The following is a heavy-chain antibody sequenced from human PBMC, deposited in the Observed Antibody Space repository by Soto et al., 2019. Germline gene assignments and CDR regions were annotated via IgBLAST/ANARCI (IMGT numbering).Heavy chain of an antibody. CDR1: GYSFTSYW. CDR2: IYPGDSDT. CDR3: ARRGYNLRYYYYGMDV. D-gene: IGHD3-22*01. Sequence: GESLKISCKGSGYSFTSYWIGWVRQMPGKGLEWMGIIYPGDSDTRYSPSFQGQVTISADKSISTAYLQWSSLKASDTAMYYCARRGYNLRYYYYGMDVWGQGTTVTVSS. J-gene: IGHJ6*02. V-gene: IGHV5-51*01.